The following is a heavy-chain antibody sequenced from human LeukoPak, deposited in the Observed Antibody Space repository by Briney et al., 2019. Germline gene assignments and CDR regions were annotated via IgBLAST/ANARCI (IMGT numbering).Heavy chain of an antibody. J-gene: IGHJ4*02. CDR3: AREKKRGYSGYDY. V-gene: IGHV3-48*04. CDR2: ISSSSSTI. Sequence: PGGSLRLSCAASGFTFSSYSMNWVRQAPGKGLEWVSYISSSSSTIYYADSVKGRFTISRDNAKNSLYLQMNSLRAEDTAVYYCAREKKRGYSGYDYWGQGTLVTVPS. D-gene: IGHD5-12*01. CDR1: GFTFSSYS.